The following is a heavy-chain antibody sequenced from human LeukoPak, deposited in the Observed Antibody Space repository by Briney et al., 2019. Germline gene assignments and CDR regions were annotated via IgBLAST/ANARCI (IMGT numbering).Heavy chain of an antibody. CDR3: ARQGYYDILTGYWFSYYFDY. V-gene: IGHV4-4*07. CDR2: IYTSGST. Sequence: KPSETLSLTCTVSGGSISSYYWSWIRQPAGKGLEWIGRIYTSGSTNYNPSLKSRVTISVDTSKNQFSLKLSSVTAADTAVYYCARQGYYDILTGYWFSYYFDYWGQGTLVTVSS. CDR1: GGSISSYY. J-gene: IGHJ4*02. D-gene: IGHD3-9*01.